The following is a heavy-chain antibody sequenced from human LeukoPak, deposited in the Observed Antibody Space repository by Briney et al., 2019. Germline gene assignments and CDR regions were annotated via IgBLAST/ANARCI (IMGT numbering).Heavy chain of an antibody. CDR1: GFTFSSYG. V-gene: IGHV3-23*01. Sequence: AGGSLRLSCAASGFTFSSYGMSWVRQAPGKGLEWVSAISGSGGSTYYADSVKGRFTISRDNSKNTLYLRMNSLRAEDTAVYYCAKGRREVAGTPYYYYYMDVWGKGTTVTISS. CDR2: ISGSGGST. CDR3: AKGRREVAGTPYYYYYMDV. J-gene: IGHJ6*03. D-gene: IGHD6-19*01.